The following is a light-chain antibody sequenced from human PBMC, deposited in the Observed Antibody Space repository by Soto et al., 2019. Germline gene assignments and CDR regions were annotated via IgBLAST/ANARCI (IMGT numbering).Light chain of an antibody. CDR1: QSVSRN. Sequence: EIEMAQSPATLSVSPGQRATLSCRASQSVSRNLAWYQQKPGQAPRLLIYGASTRATGIPARFSGSGSGTEFTLTISSLQSEDFPVYYCQQYNNWPPGTFGQGPKVEIK. CDR3: QQYNNWPPGT. V-gene: IGKV3-15*01. CDR2: GAS. J-gene: IGKJ1*01.